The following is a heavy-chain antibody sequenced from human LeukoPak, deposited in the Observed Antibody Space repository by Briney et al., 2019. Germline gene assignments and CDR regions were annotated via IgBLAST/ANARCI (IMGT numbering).Heavy chain of an antibody. J-gene: IGHJ5*02. CDR3: ASARKGNMVRGVIITVNWFDP. Sequence: ASVKVSCKASGYTFTGYYMHWVRQAPGQGLEWMGWINPNSGGTNYAQKFQGRVTMTRDTSISTAYMELSRLRSDDTAVYYCASARKGNMVRGVIITVNWFDPWGQGTLVTVSS. D-gene: IGHD3-10*01. CDR2: INPNSGGT. CDR1: GYTFTGYY. V-gene: IGHV1-2*02.